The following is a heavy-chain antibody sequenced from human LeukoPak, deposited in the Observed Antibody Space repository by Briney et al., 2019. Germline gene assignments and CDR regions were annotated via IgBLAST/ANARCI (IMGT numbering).Heavy chain of an antibody. CDR2: ISSSSSYI. D-gene: IGHD6-19*01. J-gene: IGHJ4*02. CDR1: GFTFSSYS. V-gene: IGHV3-21*01. CDR3: ARESRQWLVLGGVDY. Sequence: HGGSLRLSCAASGFTFSSYSMNWVRQAPGKGLEWVSSISSSSSYIYYADSVKGRFTISRDNAKNSLYLQMNSLRAEDTAVYYCARESRQWLVLGGVDYWGQGTLVTVSS.